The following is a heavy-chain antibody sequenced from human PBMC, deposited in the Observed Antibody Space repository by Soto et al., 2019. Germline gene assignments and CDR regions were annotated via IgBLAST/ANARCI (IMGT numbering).Heavy chain of an antibody. J-gene: IGHJ6*02. CDR2: IKSKTDGGTT. CDR3: TTSKGYYDILTGYYTVYYYYGMDV. V-gene: IGHV3-15*07. CDR1: GFTFSNAW. D-gene: IGHD3-9*01. Sequence: PGGSLRLSCAAPGFTFSNAWMNWVRQAPGKGLEWVGRIKSKTDGGTTDYAAPVKGRFTISRDDSKNTLYLQMNSLKTEDTAVYYCTTSKGYYDILTGYYTVYYYYGMDVWGQGTTVTVSS.